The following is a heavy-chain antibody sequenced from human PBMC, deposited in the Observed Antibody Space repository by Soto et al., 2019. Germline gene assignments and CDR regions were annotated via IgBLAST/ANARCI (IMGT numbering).Heavy chain of an antibody. D-gene: IGHD3-3*01. J-gene: IGHJ4*02. CDR1: VCAFTNSL. V-gene: IGHV3-15*01. CDR2: IKSKTDGGTT. CDR3: TIDNDFWSGFEY. Sequence: VVSLRLSCSSCVCAFTNSLICWFRQAPGNGLEWVGRIKSKTDGGTTDFAATVKGRFTISRDDSKDTLYLQMNSLKTEDTAVYYSTIDNDFWSGFEYWGKGNMVNVSS.